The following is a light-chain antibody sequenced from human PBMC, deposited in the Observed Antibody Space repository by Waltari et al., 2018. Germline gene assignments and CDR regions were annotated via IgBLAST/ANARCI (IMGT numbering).Light chain of an antibody. CDR2: EGN. J-gene: IGLJ3*02. Sequence: QSALIQPASVSGSPGQSITMSCTATHSAVGTYTLVSWYQQHPGKAPKLMIYEGNKRPSGVSYRFSGSKSGNTASLTISGLQAEDEADYYCSSYAGSSSPRVFGGGTKLTVL. CDR3: SSYAGSSSPRV. CDR1: HSAVGTYTL. V-gene: IGLV2-23*01.